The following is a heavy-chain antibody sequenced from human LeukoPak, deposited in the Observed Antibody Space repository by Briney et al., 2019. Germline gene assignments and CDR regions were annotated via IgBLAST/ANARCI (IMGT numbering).Heavy chain of an antibody. CDR3: ARDRHGHWGFDP. CDR2: TYYRSMWSN. V-gene: IGHV6-1*01. Sequence: SQTLSLTCAISGDSVSTNSAAWNWIRQSPSRGLEWLGRTYYRSMWSNDYAVSVKSRLTINPDTSKNQFSLHLNSVTPEDTAVYYCARDRHGHWGFDPWGQGTLVTVSS. CDR1: GDSVSTNSAA. J-gene: IGHJ5*02. D-gene: IGHD7-27*01.